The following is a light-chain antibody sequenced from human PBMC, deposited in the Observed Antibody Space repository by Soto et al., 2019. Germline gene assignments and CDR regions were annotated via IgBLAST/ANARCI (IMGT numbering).Light chain of an antibody. V-gene: IGKV1-5*01. J-gene: IGKJ4*01. CDR2: AAS. CDR1: ENIFKF. Sequence: DILLIQSPATLSASVGDRITITCRASENIFKFLAWYQQRSGSAPNLLIYAASDLERGVPSRFSGSGSGTEFTLTIDNLQPNDSATCFCQHYHSQSITFGGGTQVDVK. CDR3: QHYHSQSIT.